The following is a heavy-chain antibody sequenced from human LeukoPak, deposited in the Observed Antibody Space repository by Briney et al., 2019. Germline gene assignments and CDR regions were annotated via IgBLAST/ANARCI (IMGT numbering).Heavy chain of an antibody. J-gene: IGHJ5*02. CDR3: ARDSVGATPFDP. D-gene: IGHD1-26*01. CDR1: GYTFTSYD. V-gene: IGHV1-8*01. CDR2: MNPNSGNT. Sequence: ASVKVSCKASGYTFTSYDINWVRQATGQGLEWMGWMNPNSGNTGYAQKFQGRVTMTRNTSISTAYMELSTLRSEDTAVYYCARDSVGATPFDPWGQGTLVTASS.